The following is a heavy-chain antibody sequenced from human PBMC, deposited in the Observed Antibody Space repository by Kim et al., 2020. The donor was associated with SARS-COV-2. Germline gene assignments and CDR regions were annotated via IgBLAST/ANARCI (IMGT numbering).Heavy chain of an antibody. CDR3: AKSPAVSAFV. D-gene: IGHD3-10*01. V-gene: IGHV3-74*01. Sequence: GGSLRLSCTVSGFTLSNGCMHWVRQAPGKGLDWVSRMTGEGSSPTYADPVKGRFTISIDKSQNTLFLQMGSLRAEDTALYYCAKSPAVSAFVWGQDTLVT. J-gene: IGHJ1*01. CDR1: GFTLSNGC. CDR2: MTGEGSSP.